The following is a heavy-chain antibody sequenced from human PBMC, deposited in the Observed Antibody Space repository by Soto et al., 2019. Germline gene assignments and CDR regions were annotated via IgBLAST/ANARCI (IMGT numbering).Heavy chain of an antibody. V-gene: IGHV3-23*01. D-gene: IGHD4-17*01. CDR3: ATDQVTVTTYFDQ. CDR2: ISGSGGST. J-gene: IGHJ4*02. CDR1: GFTFSSSA. Sequence: EVHLLESGGGLVQPGGSLRLSCAASGFTFSSSAMSWVRQAPGKGLEWVSGISGSGGSTYYADSVKGRFTISRDNSKNTLYLQMNSLRVEDTAVYFCATDQVTVTTYFDQWGQGTLVTVSS.